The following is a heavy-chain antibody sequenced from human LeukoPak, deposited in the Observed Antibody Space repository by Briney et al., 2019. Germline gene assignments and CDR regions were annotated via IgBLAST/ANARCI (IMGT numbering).Heavy chain of an antibody. V-gene: IGHV3-48*03. CDR3: ARGAYLERDILTYYYYMDV. J-gene: IGHJ6*03. D-gene: IGHD3-9*01. Sequence: PGGSLRLSCAASGFTFSNYEMHWVRQAPGKGLEWVSYISSSGSDIYYADSVKGRFTISRDNAKNSLYLHMNSLRAEDTAVYYCARGAYLERDILTYYYYMDVWGKGTTVTISS. CDR1: GFTFSNYE. CDR2: ISSSGSDI.